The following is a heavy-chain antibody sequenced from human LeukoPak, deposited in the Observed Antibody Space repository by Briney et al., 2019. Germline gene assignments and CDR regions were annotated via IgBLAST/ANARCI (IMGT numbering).Heavy chain of an antibody. Sequence: SETLSLTCSVSGGSISGYYWSWIRQHPGKGLEWIGYIYYSGSTYYNPSLKSRVTISVDTSKSQFSLKLSSVTAADTAVYYCAREGGAAAGNPIDYWGQGTLDTVSS. CDR3: AREGGAAAGNPIDY. V-gene: IGHV4-31*03. CDR2: IYYSGST. J-gene: IGHJ4*02. D-gene: IGHD6-13*01. CDR1: GGSISGYY.